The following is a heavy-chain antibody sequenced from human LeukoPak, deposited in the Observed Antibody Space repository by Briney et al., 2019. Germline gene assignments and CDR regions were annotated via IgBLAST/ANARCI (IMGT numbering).Heavy chain of an antibody. D-gene: IGHD5-18*01. Sequence: GGSLRLSCAASGFAFSSYDMHWVRQAPGKGLEWVAAISYDGRNKEYVDSVKGRFTISRDNSKNTLYLQMNSLRAEDTAVYNCAKDRGYSHGFDYWGQGTLVTVSS. V-gene: IGHV3-30*18. CDR1: GFAFSSYD. J-gene: IGHJ4*02. CDR3: AKDRGYSHGFDY. CDR2: ISYDGRNK.